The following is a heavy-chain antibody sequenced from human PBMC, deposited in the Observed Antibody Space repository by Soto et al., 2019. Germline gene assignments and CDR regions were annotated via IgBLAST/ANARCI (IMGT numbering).Heavy chain of an antibody. Sequence: QVQLQESGPGLVKPSETLSLTCTVSGVSIRSYFWSWVRQPPGKGLEWVGYIFVSGDSTYNPSLNSRASLFLATCKNQSCLRLSFAAHAESVIKHRARGRTSYNRESLDLCGQGTMLTLSA. D-gene: IGHD1-1*01. V-gene: IGHV4-59*01. CDR1: GVSIRSYF. CDR2: IFVSGDS. CDR3: ARGRTSYNRESLDL. J-gene: IGHJ3*01.